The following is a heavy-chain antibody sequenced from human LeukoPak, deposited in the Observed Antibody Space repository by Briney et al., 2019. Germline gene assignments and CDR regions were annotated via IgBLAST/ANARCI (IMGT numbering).Heavy chain of an antibody. V-gene: IGHV4-4*07. D-gene: IGHD6-6*01. CDR2: IYTSGST. J-gene: IGHJ5*02. CDR1: GGSISSYY. Sequence: SETLSLTRTVSGGSISSYYWSWIRQPAGKGLEWIGRIYTSGSTNYNPSLKSRVTMSVDTSKNQFSLKLSSVTAAGTAVYYCARVRGSSPAPWFDPWGQGTLVTVSS. CDR3: ARVRGSSPAPWFDP.